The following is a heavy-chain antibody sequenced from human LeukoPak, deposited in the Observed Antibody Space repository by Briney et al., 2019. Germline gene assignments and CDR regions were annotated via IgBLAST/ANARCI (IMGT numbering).Heavy chain of an antibody. CDR3: VRVSPRPRFDY. V-gene: IGHV4-59*01. CDR1: GGSMNSYY. J-gene: IGHJ4*02. Sequence: KPSETLSLTCTVSGGSMNSYYWSWIRQPPGKGLEWIGYIYYSGSTNYNPSLKSRVTISVDTSKKQVSLKLSSVTAADTAVYYCVRVSPRPRFDYWGQGTLVTVSS. D-gene: IGHD1-14*01. CDR2: IYYSGST.